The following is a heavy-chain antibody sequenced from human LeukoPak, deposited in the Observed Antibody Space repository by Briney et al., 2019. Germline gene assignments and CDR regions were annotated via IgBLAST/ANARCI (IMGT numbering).Heavy chain of an antibody. CDR1: GYTFTSYD. D-gene: IGHD3-3*01. V-gene: IGHV1-8*03. J-gene: IGHJ6*03. CDR3: ARGLSGERSYDFWSLGYYYYYYYMDV. Sequence: EASVKVSCKASGYTFTSYDINWVRQATGQGLEWMGWMNPNSGNTGYAQKFQGRVTITRNTSISTAYMELSSLRSEDTAVYYCARGLSGERSYDFWSLGYYYYYYYMDVWGKGTTVTVSS. CDR2: MNPNSGNT.